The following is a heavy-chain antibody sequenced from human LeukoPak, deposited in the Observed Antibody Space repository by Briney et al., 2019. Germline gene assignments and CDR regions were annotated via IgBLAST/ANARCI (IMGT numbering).Heavy chain of an antibody. CDR3: ARKRPNYFDY. V-gene: IGHV3-7*01. Sequence: GGSLRLSCAASRFTFSNYGVNWVRQAPGKGPEWVANINLDGSQKYYVDSVKGRFTISRDNAENSLYLQMNSLRAEDTALYYCARKRPNYFDYWGQGTLVTVSS. CDR1: RFTFSNYG. J-gene: IGHJ4*02. CDR2: INLDGSQK.